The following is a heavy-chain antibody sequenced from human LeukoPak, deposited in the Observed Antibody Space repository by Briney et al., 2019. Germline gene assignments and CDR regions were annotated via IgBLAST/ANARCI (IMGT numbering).Heavy chain of an antibody. J-gene: IGHJ3*02. D-gene: IGHD1-26*01. CDR1: GFTFSNYA. CDR2: ISGITTNT. CDR3: AKHLLVGGTRGAYAFDI. V-gene: IGHV3-23*01. Sequence: GGSLRLSCAASGFTFSNYAMSWVRQAPGKGLEWVSLISGITTNTYCADSVKGRFTISRDNSKNTLDLQMNSLRAEDTAGYYCAKHLLVGGTRGAYAFDIWGRGTMVTVSS.